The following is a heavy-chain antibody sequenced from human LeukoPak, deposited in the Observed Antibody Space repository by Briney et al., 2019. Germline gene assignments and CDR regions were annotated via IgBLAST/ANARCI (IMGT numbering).Heavy chain of an antibody. CDR1: GGTFSIYD. CDR3: AGGRTDIVVVPATLRNYYFDY. V-gene: IGHV1-69*06. J-gene: IGHJ4*02. CDR2: IMPMFGKA. D-gene: IGHD2-2*01. Sequence: SVNVSCKASGGTFSIYDISWVRQAPGQGREWMGGIMPMFGKANYAQKFQGRVTTTADKATSTAYMELSSLRSEDTAVYYCAGGRTDIVVVPATLRNYYFDYWGQGTLVTVSS.